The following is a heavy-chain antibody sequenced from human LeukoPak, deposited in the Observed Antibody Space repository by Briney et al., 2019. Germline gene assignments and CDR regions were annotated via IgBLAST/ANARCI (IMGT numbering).Heavy chain of an antibody. Sequence: GESLRLSCAASVFSFGGYALHWVRQAPGKGLEWVASISWNSGDIVHADSVKGRFTISRDNAKNSLYLQMDSLRTEDTALYYCVKSGGYATAIRYFDLWGRGTLVTVSS. D-gene: IGHD2-21*02. J-gene: IGHJ2*01. CDR3: VKSGGYATAIRYFDL. CDR1: VFSFGGYA. CDR2: ISWNSGDI. V-gene: IGHV3-9*01.